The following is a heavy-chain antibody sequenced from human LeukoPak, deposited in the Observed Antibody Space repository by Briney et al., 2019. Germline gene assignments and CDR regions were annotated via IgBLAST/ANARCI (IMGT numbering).Heavy chain of an antibody. CDR3: ARDGQWLTQGGVDY. CDR1: GFTFSSYG. V-gene: IGHV3-33*01. CDR2: IWYDGSNK. Sequence: GRSLRLSCAASGFTFSSYGMHWVRQAPGKGLEWVAVIWYDGSNKYYADSVKGRFIISRDNSKNTLSLQMNSLRAEDTAVYYCARDGQWLTQGGVDYWGQGTLVTVSS. J-gene: IGHJ4*02. D-gene: IGHD6-19*01.